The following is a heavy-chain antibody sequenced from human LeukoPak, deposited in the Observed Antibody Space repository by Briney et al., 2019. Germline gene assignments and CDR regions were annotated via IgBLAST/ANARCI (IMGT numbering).Heavy chain of an antibody. Sequence: KPSETLSLTCTVSGGPISSYYWSWIRQPPGKGLEWIGYIYYSGSTNYNPSLKSRVTISVDTSKNQFSLKLSSVTAADTAVYYCARDPIAAAGIRAPWFDPWGQGTLVTVSS. V-gene: IGHV4-59*01. J-gene: IGHJ5*02. CDR1: GGPISSYY. CDR2: IYYSGST. D-gene: IGHD6-13*01. CDR3: ARDPIAAAGIRAPWFDP.